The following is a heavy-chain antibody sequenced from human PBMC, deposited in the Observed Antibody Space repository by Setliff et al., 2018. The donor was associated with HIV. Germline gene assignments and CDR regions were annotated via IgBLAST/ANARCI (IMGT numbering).Heavy chain of an antibody. CDR3: VRGQGCGGGCHYAFEM. CDR1: GGSISSSSYY. CDR2: IYYSGST. V-gene: IGHV4-39*01. D-gene: IGHD2-21*02. J-gene: IGHJ3*02. Sequence: SETLSLTCTVSGGSISSSSYYWGWIRQPPGKGLEWIGSIYYSGSTYYNPSLKSRVTISVDTSKNQFSLKLSSVTAADTAVYYCVRGQGCGGGCHYAFEMWGQGTMVTVS.